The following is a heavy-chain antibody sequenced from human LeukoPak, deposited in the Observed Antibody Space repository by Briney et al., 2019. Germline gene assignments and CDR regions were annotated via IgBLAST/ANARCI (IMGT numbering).Heavy chain of an antibody. J-gene: IGHJ5*02. CDR1: GGSISSSSYY. D-gene: IGHD2-21*01. CDR3: ARRDESQGWFDP. Sequence: KASETLSLTCTVSGGSISSSSYYWGWIRQPPGKGLEWIGSIYYSGSTYYNPSLKSRVTISVDTSKNQFSLKLSSVTAADTAVYYCARRDESQGWFDPWGQGTLVTVSS. CDR2: IYYSGST. V-gene: IGHV4-39*01.